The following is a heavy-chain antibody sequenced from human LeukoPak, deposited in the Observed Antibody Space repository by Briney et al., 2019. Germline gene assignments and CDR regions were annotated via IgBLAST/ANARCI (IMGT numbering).Heavy chain of an antibody. Sequence: SETLSLTCAVYGGSFSGYYWSWIRQPPGKGLEWIGEINHSGSTNYNPSLKSRVTISVDTSKNQFSLKLSSVTAADTAVYYCARVKVGYCSGGSCPPDDNWFDPWGQGTLVTVSS. V-gene: IGHV4-34*01. CDR1: GGSFSGYY. CDR3: ARVKVGYCSGGSCPPDDNWFDP. J-gene: IGHJ5*02. D-gene: IGHD2-15*01. CDR2: INHSGST.